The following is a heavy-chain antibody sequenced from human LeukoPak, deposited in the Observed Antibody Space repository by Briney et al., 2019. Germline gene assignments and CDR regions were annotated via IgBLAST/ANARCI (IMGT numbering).Heavy chain of an antibody. D-gene: IGHD6-19*01. CDR3: ARQGTYSSAIGMGY. V-gene: IGHV1-46*02. Sequence: ASVEVSCKASGYTFNNHYMYWVRQAPGQGLEWMGVINPSGGSTSYAQKFQGRVTMTRDTSTRTVYMEVNSLRSEDTAVYYCARQGTYSSAIGMGYWGQGTLVTVSS. CDR2: INPSGGST. CDR1: GYTFNNHY. J-gene: IGHJ4*02.